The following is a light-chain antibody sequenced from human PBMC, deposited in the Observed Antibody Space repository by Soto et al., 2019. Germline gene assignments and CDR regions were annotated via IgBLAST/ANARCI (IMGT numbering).Light chain of an antibody. CDR2: DAS. V-gene: IGKV3-11*01. J-gene: IGKJ5*01. CDR3: QQRSNWLLT. CDR1: QSVSSY. Sequence: EIVLTQSPATLSLSPGERATLSCRASQSVSSYLAWSQQKTGQAPRLLIYDASNRATRIPASLSGSGSGTDFTLTISSLEPEDGAVYYCQQRSNWLLTFGQGTRLEIK.